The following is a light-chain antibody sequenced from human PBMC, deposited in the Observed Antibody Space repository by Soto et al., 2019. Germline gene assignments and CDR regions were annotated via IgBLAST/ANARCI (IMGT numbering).Light chain of an antibody. CDR1: QTIDSW. CDR3: QQYNTYFSLT. V-gene: IGKV1-5*03. J-gene: IGKJ4*01. CDR2: KTS. Sequence: DILMTQSPSTLSASVGDIVTITCRASQTIDSWVAWFQQKPGKAPKLLIYKTSSLESGVQSRFIGSRSGTEYTLTISGLQPDDFASSYCQQYNTYFSLTFGGGTKVDFK.